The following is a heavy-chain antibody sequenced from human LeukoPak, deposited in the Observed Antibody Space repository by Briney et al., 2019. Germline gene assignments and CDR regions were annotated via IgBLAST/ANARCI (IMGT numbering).Heavy chain of an antibody. CDR1: GFTFTRYV. Sequence: GGSLRLSCEVSGFTFTRYVMSWVRQAPGKGLEWVSSVSESGSNRYYADSVKGRFSISRDNSKNMLYLQLGSLRTEDTATYYCANRHDSSGYFFNYGGQGTLVTVSS. V-gene: IGHV3-23*01. D-gene: IGHD3-22*01. J-gene: IGHJ4*02. CDR3: ANRHDSSGYFFNY. CDR2: VSESGSNR.